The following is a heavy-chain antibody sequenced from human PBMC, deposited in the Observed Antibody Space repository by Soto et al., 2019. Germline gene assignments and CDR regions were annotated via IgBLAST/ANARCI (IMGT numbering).Heavy chain of an antibody. V-gene: IGHV5-51*03. Sequence: GEPLKIYCWGSGYSLTSYWIGWVRQMSGKGLEWMGIIYPGDSDTRYSPSFQGQVTISADKSISTAYLQWSSLKASDTAMYYCAKVDYGGNSGYYYYGMDVWGQGTTVTVSS. CDR3: AKVDYGGNSGYYYYGMDV. D-gene: IGHD4-17*01. CDR1: GYSLTSYW. J-gene: IGHJ6*02. CDR2: IYPGDSDT.